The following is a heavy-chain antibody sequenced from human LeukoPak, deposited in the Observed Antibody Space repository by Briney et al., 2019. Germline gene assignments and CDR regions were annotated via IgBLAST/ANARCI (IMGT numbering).Heavy chain of an antibody. D-gene: IGHD3-16*02. V-gene: IGHV4-59*01. CDR2: IFASGTS. CDR3: ARGWGSSRGRLDS. Sequence: NPSETLSLTCSLSIGSIARYYWTWVRQTPRKGLEWIVYIFASGTSEYNPSLKSRVTIALDTSRNQFSLKMTSVTAADTAVYFCARGWGSSRGRLDSWGQGTLVTVS. CDR1: IGSIARYY. J-gene: IGHJ4*02.